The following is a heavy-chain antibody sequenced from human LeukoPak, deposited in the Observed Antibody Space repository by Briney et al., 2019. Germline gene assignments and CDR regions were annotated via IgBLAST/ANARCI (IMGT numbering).Heavy chain of an antibody. Sequence: PSETLSLTCAVYGGSFSGCYWSWIRQPPGKGLEWIGEINHSGSTNYNPSLKSRVTISVDTSKNQFSLKLSSVTAADTAVYYCARSITMIVVRKKGWFDPWGQGTLVTVSS. CDR1: GGSFSGCY. CDR2: INHSGST. D-gene: IGHD3-22*01. V-gene: IGHV4-34*01. J-gene: IGHJ5*02. CDR3: ARSITMIVVRKKGWFDP.